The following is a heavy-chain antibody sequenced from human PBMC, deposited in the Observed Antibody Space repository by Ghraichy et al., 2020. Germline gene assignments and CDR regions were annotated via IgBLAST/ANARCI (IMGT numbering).Heavy chain of an antibody. CDR3: ARGGTSGSDLDAFDI. J-gene: IGHJ3*02. V-gene: IGHV3-30-3*01. D-gene: IGHD1-26*01. CDR2: ISYDGSNK. CDR1: GFTFSSYA. Sequence: GGSLRLSCAASGFTFSSYAMHWVRQAPGKGLEWVAVISYDGSNKYYADSVKGRFTISRDNSKNTLYLQMNSLRAEDTAVYYCARGGTSGSDLDAFDIWGQGTMVTVSS.